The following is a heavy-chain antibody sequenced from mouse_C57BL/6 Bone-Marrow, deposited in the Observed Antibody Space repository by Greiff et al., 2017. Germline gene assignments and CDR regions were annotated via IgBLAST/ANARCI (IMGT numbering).Heavy chain of an antibody. V-gene: IGHV1-82*01. CDR2: IYPGDGDT. CDR1: GYAFSSSW. J-gene: IGHJ2*01. D-gene: IGHD1-1*01. Sequence: QVQLQQSGPELVKPGAPVKISCKASGYAFSSSWMNWVKPRPGKGLEWIGRIYPGDGDTNYNGKFKGKATLTADKSSSTAYMQLSSLTSEDSAVYFCARNYGSSPDFDYWGQGTTLTVSS. CDR3: ARNYGSSPDFDY.